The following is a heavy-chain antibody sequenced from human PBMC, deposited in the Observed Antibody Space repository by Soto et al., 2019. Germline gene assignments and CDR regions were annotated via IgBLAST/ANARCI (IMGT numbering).Heavy chain of an antibody. J-gene: IGHJ4*02. CDR1: GGSFSGYY. V-gene: IGHV4-34*01. D-gene: IGHD6-19*01. CDR3: ARGGGGAVAY. CDR2: INHSGST. Sequence: SETLSLTCAVYGGSFSGYYWSWIRQPPGKGLEWIGEINHSGSTNYNPSLKSRVTISVDTSKNQFSLKLSSVTAADTAVYYCARGGGGAVAYWGQGTLVTVSS.